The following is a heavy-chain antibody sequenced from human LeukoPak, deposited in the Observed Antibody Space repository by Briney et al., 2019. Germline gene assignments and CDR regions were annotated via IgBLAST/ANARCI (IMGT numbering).Heavy chain of an antibody. J-gene: IGHJ2*01. CDR2: IRSKANYHAT. CDR1: GFSFNGYG. D-gene: IGHD1-26*01. V-gene: IGHV3-73*01. CDR3: TRSASVDIGGRPDFCYFDL. Sequence: GGSLRLSCEGSGFSFNGYGLHWVRQASGKGLEWIGRIRSKANYHATAYVESVKGRFIVSRDDSKRSAYLQMNDLKTEDTAVYYCTRSASVDIGGRPDFCYFDLWGRGTLVTVSS.